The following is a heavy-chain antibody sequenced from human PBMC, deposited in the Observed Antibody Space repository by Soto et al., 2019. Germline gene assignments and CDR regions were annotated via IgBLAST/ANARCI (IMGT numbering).Heavy chain of an antibody. D-gene: IGHD6-13*01. J-gene: IGHJ4*02. CDR3: AREGAAAALDY. CDR2: IWYDGSNK. Sequence: QVQLVESGGGVVQPGRSLRLSCAASGFTFSSYGMHLVRQAPGKGLEWVAVIWYDGSNKYYADSVKGRFTISRDNSKNTLYLQMNSLRAEDTAVYYCAREGAAAALDYWGQGTLVTVSS. V-gene: IGHV3-33*01. CDR1: GFTFSSYG.